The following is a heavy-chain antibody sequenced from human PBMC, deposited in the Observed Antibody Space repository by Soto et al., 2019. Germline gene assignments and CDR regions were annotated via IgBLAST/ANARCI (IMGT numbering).Heavy chain of an antibody. CDR2: IWYDGSNK. D-gene: IGHD6-13*01. J-gene: IGHJ4*02. CDR3: ARRREAAAGSGGGFDY. V-gene: IGHV3-33*01. Sequence: QVQLVESGGGVVQPGRSLRLSCAASGFTFSSYGMHWVRQAPGKGLEWVAVIWYDGSNKYYADSVKGRFTISRDNSKNTLYLQMNSLRAEDTAVYFWARRREAAAGSGGGFDYWGQGTLVTVSS. CDR1: GFTFSSYG.